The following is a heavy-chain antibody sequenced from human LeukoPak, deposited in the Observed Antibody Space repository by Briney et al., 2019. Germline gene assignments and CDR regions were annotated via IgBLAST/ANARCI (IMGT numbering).Heavy chain of an antibody. CDR1: GFTFSNHW. J-gene: IGHJ4*02. Sequence: PGGSLRLSCAASGFTFSNHWMHWVRQPPGKGLVWVSRINSDGSNTAYADSVKGQFTIYRDNAKNTLFLQMNSLRAEDTAVYYCTSDTVNTAVGIDYWGQGTLVTVSS. V-gene: IGHV3-74*01. CDR2: INSDGSNT. CDR3: TSDTVNTAVGIDY. D-gene: IGHD5-18*01.